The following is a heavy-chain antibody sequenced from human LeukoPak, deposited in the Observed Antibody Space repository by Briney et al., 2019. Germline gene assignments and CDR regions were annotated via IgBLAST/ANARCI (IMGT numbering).Heavy chain of an antibody. CDR2: ISSSGSTI. D-gene: IGHD2-15*01. Sequence: GGSLRLSCAASGFIFSDYYMSWIRQAPGKGLEWVSYISSSGSTIFYADPVRGRFTISRDNAKNSLFLQMNSLRAEDTAVYYCARDLRECSGGSCYIFDYWGQGTLVTVSS. J-gene: IGHJ4*02. CDR1: GFIFSDYY. CDR3: ARDLRECSGGSCYIFDY. V-gene: IGHV3-11*01.